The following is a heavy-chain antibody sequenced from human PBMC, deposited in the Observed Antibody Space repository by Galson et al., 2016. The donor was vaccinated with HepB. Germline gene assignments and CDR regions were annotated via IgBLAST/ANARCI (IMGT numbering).Heavy chain of an antibody. J-gene: IGHJ5*02. CDR2: LDWAADK. D-gene: IGHD3-10*01. Sequence: PALVKPTQTLTLTCTLSGFSVSTSGVGVGWIRQPPGKALEWLALLDWAADKYYSTSLKTRLTISKDTSKNQVVLTMTNMDPVDTATYYCARIGYGSGSWLDPWGQGTLVTVSS. CDR3: ARIGYGSGSWLDP. V-gene: IGHV2-70*01. CDR1: GFSVSTSGVG.